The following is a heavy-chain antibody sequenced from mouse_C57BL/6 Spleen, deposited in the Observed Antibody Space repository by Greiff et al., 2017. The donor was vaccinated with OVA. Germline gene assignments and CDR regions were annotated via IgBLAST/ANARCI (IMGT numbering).Heavy chain of an antibody. V-gene: IGHV5-17*01. CDR2: ISSGSSTI. Sequence: EVKVVESGGGLVKPGGSLKLSCAASGFTFSDYGMHWVRQAPEKGLEWVAYISSGSSTIYYADTVKGRFTISRDNAKNTLFLQMTSLRSEDTAMYYCARTVLLRYPYFDYWGQGTTLTVSS. CDR3: ARTVLLRYPYFDY. CDR1: GFTFSDYG. J-gene: IGHJ2*01. D-gene: IGHD1-1*01.